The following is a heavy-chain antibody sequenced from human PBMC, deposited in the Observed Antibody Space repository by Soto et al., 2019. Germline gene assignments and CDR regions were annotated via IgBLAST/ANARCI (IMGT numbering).Heavy chain of an antibody. J-gene: IGHJ6*02. CDR3: AKDGASGSYPPYYYFGMDV. V-gene: IGHV3-23*01. CDR2: ISGSGGNA. Sequence: GGSLRLSCAASGFTFSSYAMSWVRQAQGKGLEWVSTISGSGGNAYYADSVKGRFSISRDNSKNTLRLQMNSLRADDTAVYYCAKDGASGSYPPYYYFGMDVWGQGTTVTVSS. D-gene: IGHD1-26*01. CDR1: GFTFSSYA.